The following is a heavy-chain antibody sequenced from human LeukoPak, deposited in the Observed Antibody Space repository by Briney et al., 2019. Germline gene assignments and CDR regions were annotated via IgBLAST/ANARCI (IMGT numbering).Heavy chain of an antibody. CDR3: ATGPSYDILRDYYYYYGMDV. D-gene: IGHD3-9*01. CDR1: GYTFTELS. J-gene: IGHJ6*02. Sequence: ASVKVSCKVSGYTFTELSMHWVRQAPGKGLEWMGGFDPEDGETIYAQKFQGRVTMTEDTSTDTAYMELSSLRSEDTAVYYCATGPSYDILRDYYYYYGMDVWGQGTTVTVSS. V-gene: IGHV1-24*01. CDR2: FDPEDGET.